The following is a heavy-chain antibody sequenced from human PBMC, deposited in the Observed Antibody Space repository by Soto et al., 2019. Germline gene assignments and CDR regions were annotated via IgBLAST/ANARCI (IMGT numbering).Heavy chain of an antibody. CDR3: ARADNNWKPRRDY. V-gene: IGHV4-34*01. CDR1: GGSFSGYY. CDR2: INHSGST. Sequence: SETLSLTCAVYGGSFSGYYWSWIRQPPGKGLEWIGEINHSGSTNYNPSLKSRVTISVDTSKNQFSLKLSSVTAADTAVYYCARADNNWKPRRDYWGQGTLVTV. J-gene: IGHJ4*02. D-gene: IGHD1-20*01.